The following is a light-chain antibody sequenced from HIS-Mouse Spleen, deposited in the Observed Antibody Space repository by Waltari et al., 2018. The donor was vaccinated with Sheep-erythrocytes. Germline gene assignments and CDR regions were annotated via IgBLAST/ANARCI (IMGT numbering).Light chain of an antibody. CDR3: CSYAGSYNHV. CDR1: SSYVGGYNY. Sequence: QSAMTQPNSVSGTPGQTATITCTGSSSYVGGYNYVPWYQQHPGKAPKLMIYDVSKQHSGVPDRFSCSKSGNTASLTISGLQAEDEADYYCCSYAGSYNHVFATGTKVTVL. J-gene: IGLJ1*01. V-gene: IGLV2-11*01. CDR2: DVS.